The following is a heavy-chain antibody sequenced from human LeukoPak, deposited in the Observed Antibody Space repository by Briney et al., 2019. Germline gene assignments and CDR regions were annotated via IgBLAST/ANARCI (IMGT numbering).Heavy chain of an antibody. CDR3: AKGWHAFDI. CDR2: ISSSSSTI. Sequence: GGSLRLSCAASGFTFSSYSMNWVRQAPGKGLEWVSYISSSSSTIYYADSVKGRFTISRDNAKNSLYLQMNSLRAEDSALYYCAKGWHAFDIWGQGTMVTVSS. CDR1: GFTFSSYS. J-gene: IGHJ3*02. V-gene: IGHV3-48*01.